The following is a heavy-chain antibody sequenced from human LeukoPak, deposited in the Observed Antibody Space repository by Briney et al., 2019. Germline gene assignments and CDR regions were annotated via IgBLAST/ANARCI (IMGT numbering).Heavy chain of an antibody. CDR3: ARVRITIFGVVITAFDY. CDR2: INPNSGGT. V-gene: IGHV1-2*02. J-gene: IGHJ4*02. D-gene: IGHD3-3*01. Sequence: ASVTASCKASGYTFTGYYMHWERQAPGQGLEWMGWINPNSGGTNYAQKIQGRVTMTRDTSISTAYMELSRLRSDDTAVYYCARVRITIFGVVITAFDYWGQGTLVTVSS. CDR1: GYTFTGYY.